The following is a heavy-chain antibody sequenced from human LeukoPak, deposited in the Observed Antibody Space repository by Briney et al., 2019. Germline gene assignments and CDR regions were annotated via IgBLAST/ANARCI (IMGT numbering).Heavy chain of an antibody. J-gene: IGHJ5*02. V-gene: IGHV4-59*08. CDR1: GGSISSYY. CDR2: IYYSGST. Sequence: SETLSLTCTVSGGSISSYYWSWIRQPPGKGLEWIGHIYYSGSTNYNPSLKSRVTIFVDTSKNQFSLKLSSVTAADTAVYYCARQHMYYDFWSGYYWFDPWGQGTLVTVSS. D-gene: IGHD3-3*01. CDR3: ARQHMYYDFWSGYYWFDP.